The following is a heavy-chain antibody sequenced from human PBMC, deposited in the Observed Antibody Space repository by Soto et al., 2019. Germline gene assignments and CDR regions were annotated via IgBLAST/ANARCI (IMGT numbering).Heavy chain of an antibody. Sequence: PGGSLRLSCAASGFTFSSYSMNWVRQAPGEGLDWVSYISNSGSYIYYADSVKGRFTISRDNAKNSLYLQMNSLRAEDTAVYYCARVTSTGRFDPWGQGTLVTVSS. CDR1: GFTFSSYS. J-gene: IGHJ5*02. CDR3: ARVTSTGRFDP. CDR2: ISNSGSYI. D-gene: IGHD2-2*01. V-gene: IGHV3-21*01.